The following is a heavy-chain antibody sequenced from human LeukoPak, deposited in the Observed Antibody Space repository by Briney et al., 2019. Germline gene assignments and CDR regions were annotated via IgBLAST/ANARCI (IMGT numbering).Heavy chain of an antibody. CDR3: ARRRFLEWLSTYYYYYYMDV. CDR1: GGSISSSSYY. J-gene: IGHJ6*03. CDR2: IYYSGST. D-gene: IGHD3-3*01. Sequence: SETLSLTCTVSGGSISSSSYYWGWIRQPPGKGLEWIGSIYYSGSTYYNPSLKSRVTISVDTSKNQFSLKLSSVTAADTAVYYCARRRFLEWLSTYYYYYYMDVWGKGTTVTVSS. V-gene: IGHV4-39*07.